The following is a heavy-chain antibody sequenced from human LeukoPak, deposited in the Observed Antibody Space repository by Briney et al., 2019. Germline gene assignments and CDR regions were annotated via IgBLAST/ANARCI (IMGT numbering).Heavy chain of an antibody. J-gene: IGHJ2*01. Sequence: GGSLRLSCAASGFTFSSYSMNWVRQAPGKGLEWVSSISSSSSYIYYADSVKGRFTISRDSAKNSLYLQMNSLRAEDTAVYYCARGAYCSGGSCYFHWYFDLWGRGTLVTVSS. CDR2: ISSSSSYI. CDR1: GFTFSSYS. V-gene: IGHV3-21*01. D-gene: IGHD2-15*01. CDR3: ARGAYCSGGSCYFHWYFDL.